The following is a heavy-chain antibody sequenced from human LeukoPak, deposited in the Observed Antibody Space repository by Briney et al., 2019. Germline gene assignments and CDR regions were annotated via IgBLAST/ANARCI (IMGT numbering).Heavy chain of an antibody. CDR2: IYTSGST. CDR1: GGSISSYY. Sequence: SETLSLTRTVSGGSISSYYWSWIRQPAGKGLEWIGRIYTSGSTNYNPSLKSRVTMSVDTSKNQFSLKLSSVTAADTAVYYCARDPYCSSSSCYTNWFDPWGQGTLAIVSS. CDR3: ARDPYCSSSSCYTNWFDP. V-gene: IGHV4-4*07. D-gene: IGHD2-2*02. J-gene: IGHJ5*02.